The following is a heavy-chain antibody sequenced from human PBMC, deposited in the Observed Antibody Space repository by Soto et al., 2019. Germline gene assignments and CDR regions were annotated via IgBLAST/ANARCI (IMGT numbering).Heavy chain of an antibody. CDR2: ISSSSYTI. CDR3: ARGGSSSDNGMDV. D-gene: IGHD6-6*01. CDR1: GFTFSTYS. J-gene: IGHJ6*02. V-gene: IGHV3-48*02. Sequence: EVKLVESGGDLVQPGGSLRLSCAASGFTFSTYSMNWVRQAPGKGLEWVSYISSSSYTIYYVDSVKCRFTISRDNAKKSLYRQMNSLRDEDTAVYYCARGGSSSDNGMDVWGQGTTDTVSS.